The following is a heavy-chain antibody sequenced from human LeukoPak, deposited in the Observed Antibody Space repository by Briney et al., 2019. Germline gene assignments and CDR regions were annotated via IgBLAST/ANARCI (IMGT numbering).Heavy chain of an antibody. CDR3: ARDCTNGVCYGTDFDY. V-gene: IGHV3-33*01. Sequence: GRALRLSCAASGFTSSSYGMHWVRQAPGKGLEWVAVIWYDGSNKYYADSVKGRFTISRDNSKNTLYLQMNSLRAEDTAVYYCARDCTNGVCYGTDFDYWGQGTLVTVSS. CDR1: GFTSSSYG. CDR2: IWYDGSNK. J-gene: IGHJ4*02. D-gene: IGHD2-8*01.